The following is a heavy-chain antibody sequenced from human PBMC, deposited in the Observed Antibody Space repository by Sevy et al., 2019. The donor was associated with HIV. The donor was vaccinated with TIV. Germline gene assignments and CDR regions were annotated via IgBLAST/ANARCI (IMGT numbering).Heavy chain of an antibody. CDR2: IYPDDSDT. D-gene: IGHD3-22*01. CDR3: ATSRSGYFDGSGYYIY. V-gene: IGHV5-51*01. CDR1: GYSFTSHW. J-gene: IGHJ4*01. Sequence: GESLKISCQGSGYSFTSHWIAWVRQMPGKGLEWMGIIYPDDSDTRYSPSFQVQVTFSADKSIFTAYLQSGSLKASDTAIYYCATSRSGYFDGSGYYIYWGQGTQVTVSS.